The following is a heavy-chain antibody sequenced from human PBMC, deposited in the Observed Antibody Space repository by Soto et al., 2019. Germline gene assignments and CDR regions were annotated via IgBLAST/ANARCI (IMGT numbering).Heavy chain of an antibody. CDR2: IIPIFGTA. D-gene: IGHD6-19*01. V-gene: IGHV1-69*13. CDR1: GGTFSSYA. J-gene: IGHJ4*02. Sequence: SVKVSCKASGGTFSSYAISWVRQAPGQGLEWMGGIIPIFGTANYAQKFQGRVTITADESTSTAYMELSSLRSEDTAVYYCARDLGIAVADTGYFDYWGQGTLVTAPQ. CDR3: ARDLGIAVADTGYFDY.